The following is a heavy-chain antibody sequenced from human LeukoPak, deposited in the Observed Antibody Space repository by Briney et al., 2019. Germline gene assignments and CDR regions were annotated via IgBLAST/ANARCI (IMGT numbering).Heavy chain of an antibody. CDR3: ARGGPPEPAAPHYNWFDP. CDR2: INPSGGST. D-gene: IGHD2-2*01. Sequence: GASVKVSCKASGGTFSSYAISWVRQAPGQGLEWMGIINPSGGSTSYAQKFQGRVTMTRDTSTSTVYMELSSLRSEDTAVYYCARGGPPEPAAPHYNWFDPWGQGTLVTVSS. CDR1: GGTFSSYA. V-gene: IGHV1-46*01. J-gene: IGHJ5*02.